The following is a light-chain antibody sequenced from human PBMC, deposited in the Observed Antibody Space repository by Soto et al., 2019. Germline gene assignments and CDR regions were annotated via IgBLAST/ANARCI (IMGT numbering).Light chain of an antibody. V-gene: IGKV1-5*03. CDR3: QQYYSAPWT. CDR1: QSITTL. CDR2: KAS. Sequence: DIQMTQSPSTLSASVGDRVAITCRASQSITTLLAWYQQKPGKAPKLLIYKASSLETGVPSTFSGTGSGTEFTLTIHSLQPDDFATYYCQQYYSAPWTCGQGTKVEI. J-gene: IGKJ1*01.